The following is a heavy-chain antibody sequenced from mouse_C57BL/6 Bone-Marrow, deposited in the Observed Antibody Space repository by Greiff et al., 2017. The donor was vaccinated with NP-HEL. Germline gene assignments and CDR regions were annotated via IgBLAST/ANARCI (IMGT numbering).Heavy chain of an antibody. V-gene: IGHV14-4*01. J-gene: IGHJ4*01. D-gene: IGHD3-1*01. CDR1: GFNIKDDC. CDR3: TPGGYAMDY. Sequence: VQLKESGAELVRPGASVKLSCTASGFNIKDDCMHWVKQRPEQGLEWIGWIDPENGDTEYASKFQGKATITADTSSNTAYLQLSSLTSEDTAVYYCTPGGYAMDYWGQGTSVTVSS. CDR2: IDPENGDT.